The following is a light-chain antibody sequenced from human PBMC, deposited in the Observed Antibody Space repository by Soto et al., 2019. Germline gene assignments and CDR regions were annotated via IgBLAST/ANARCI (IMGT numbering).Light chain of an antibody. CDR3: VQAIHWPWT. V-gene: IGKV2-30*02. CDR1: QSVLHSDGNTY. J-gene: IGKJ1*01. CDR2: KVS. Sequence: DVGMTQSRLSLPVTRGQRSSIWCRSSQSVLHSDGNTYLNCFQQRPGQSPRRLMYKVSNRDSGVPDRFSGSGSGTDFTLKISRVEAEDVGVYYCVQAIHWPWTFGQGPKV.